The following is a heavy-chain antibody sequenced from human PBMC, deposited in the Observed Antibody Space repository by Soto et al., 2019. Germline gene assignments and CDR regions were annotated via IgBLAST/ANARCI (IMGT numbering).Heavy chain of an antibody. Sequence: QVQLVESGGGVVQPGRSLRLSCAASGFTFSSYGMHWVRQAPGKGLEWVAVISYDGSNKYYADSVKGRFTISRDNSKNTLYLQMKRLRAEDTAVYYCAKDLESGIVPDAFDIWGQGTMVTVSS. V-gene: IGHV3-30*18. CDR2: ISYDGSNK. D-gene: IGHD2-2*01. J-gene: IGHJ3*02. CDR3: AKDLESGIVPDAFDI. CDR1: GFTFSSYG.